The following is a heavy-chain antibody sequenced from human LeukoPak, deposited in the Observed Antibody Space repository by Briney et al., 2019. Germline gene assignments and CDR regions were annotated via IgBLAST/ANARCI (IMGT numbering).Heavy chain of an antibody. J-gene: IGHJ4*02. CDR1: GYTFAGYY. V-gene: IGHV1-2*06. D-gene: IGHD3-22*01. Sequence: ASVKVSCKASGYTFAGYYMHWVRQAPGQGLEWMGRINPNSGGTNYAQKFQGRDTMTRDTSISTAYMELSRLRSDDTAVYYCARDTVRVDYYDSSGYDFWSQGTLVTVSS. CDR3: ARDTVRVDYYDSSGYDF. CDR2: INPNSGGT.